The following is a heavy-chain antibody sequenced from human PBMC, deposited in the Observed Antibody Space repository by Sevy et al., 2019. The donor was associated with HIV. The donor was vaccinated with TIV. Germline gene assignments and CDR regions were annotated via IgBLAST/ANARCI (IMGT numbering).Heavy chain of an antibody. Sequence: GGSLRLSCAASGFTFSSYAMSWVRQAPGKGLEWVSAISGSGGSTYYGDSVKGRFTISRDNAKNTLYLQMNSLRAEDTAVYYCAKDPGIAVAGDYFDYWGQGTLVTVSS. J-gene: IGHJ4*02. CDR3: AKDPGIAVAGDYFDY. CDR2: ISGSGGST. D-gene: IGHD6-19*01. V-gene: IGHV3-23*01. CDR1: GFTFSSYA.